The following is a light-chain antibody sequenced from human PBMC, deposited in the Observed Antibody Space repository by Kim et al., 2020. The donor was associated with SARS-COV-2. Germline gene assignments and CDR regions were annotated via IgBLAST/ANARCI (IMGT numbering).Light chain of an antibody. CDR3: LQRNTYPIT. V-gene: IGKV1-17*02. CDR2: GAS. J-gene: IGKJ5*01. CDR1: QDIRDD. Sequence: GDRVTITCRASQDIRDDLGWYQQNPGGAPRRLIYGASRLQSEVRSRFCGRVSETGFTVTISDLEPGGCATYFCLQRNTYPITFGQRTRLE.